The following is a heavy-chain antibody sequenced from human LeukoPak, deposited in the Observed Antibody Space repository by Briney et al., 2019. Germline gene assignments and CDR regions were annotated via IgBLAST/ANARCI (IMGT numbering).Heavy chain of an antibody. D-gene: IGHD1-14*01. V-gene: IGHV3-23*01. CDR2: ISPIGSRT. J-gene: IGHJ4*02. CDR3: AKASTVLKPMDS. CDR1: AFPFSTYA. Sequence: PGGSLRLSCAASAFPFSTYATNWVRQAPGKGLEWVSAISPIGSRTYYADSVKGRFTISRDNSKNTLYLQMNSLRAGGTAIYYCAKASTVLKPMDSWGQGTLVTVSS.